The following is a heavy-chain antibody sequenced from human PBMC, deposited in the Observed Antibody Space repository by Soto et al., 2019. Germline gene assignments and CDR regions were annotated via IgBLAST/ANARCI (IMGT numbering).Heavy chain of an antibody. CDR1: GYTFTSYG. Sequence: GASVKVSWKASGYTFTSYGISWVRQAPGQGLEWMGWISAYNGNTNYAQKLQGRVTMTTDTSTSTAYMELRSLRSDDTAVYYCARDQSSGWYKICYYGMDVWGQGTTVTVSS. CDR3: ARDQSSGWYKICYYGMDV. CDR2: ISAYNGNT. D-gene: IGHD6-19*01. J-gene: IGHJ6*02. V-gene: IGHV1-18*01.